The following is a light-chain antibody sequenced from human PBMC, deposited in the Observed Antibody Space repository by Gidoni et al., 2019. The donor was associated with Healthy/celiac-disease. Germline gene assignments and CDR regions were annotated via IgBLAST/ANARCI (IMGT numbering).Light chain of an antibody. J-gene: IGKJ4*01. CDR2: AAS. CDR1: QSVSSSY. V-gene: IGKV3-20*01. Sequence: EIVLTQSPGTLSLSPRERATLSCRASQSVSSSYLAWYQQKPGQAPRLLIYAASSRATGIHDWFSGSWSGTDFTLIISRLEPEDFAVYYCQQYGSLLTFGGGTKVEIK. CDR3: QQYGSLLT.